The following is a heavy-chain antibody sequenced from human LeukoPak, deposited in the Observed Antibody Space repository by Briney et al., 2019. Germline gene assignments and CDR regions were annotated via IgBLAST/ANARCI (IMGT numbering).Heavy chain of an antibody. CDR3: AKDYYGSGSYPNWFDP. V-gene: IGHV3-30*02. Sequence: PGGSLRLSCAASGFTFSSYAMTWVRQAPGKGLEWVAFIRDDGSNKYNADSVKGRFTISRDNSKNTLYLQMNSLRAEDTAVYYCAKDYYGSGSYPNWFDPWGQGTLVTVSS. CDR2: IRDDGSNK. CDR1: GFTFSSYA. J-gene: IGHJ5*02. D-gene: IGHD3-10*01.